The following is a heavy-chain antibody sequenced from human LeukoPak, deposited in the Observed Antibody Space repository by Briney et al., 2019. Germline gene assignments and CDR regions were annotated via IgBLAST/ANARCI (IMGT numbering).Heavy chain of an antibody. CDR1: GFTFSSYA. J-gene: IGHJ4*02. D-gene: IGHD6-6*01. CDR2: ISYDGSNK. Sequence: GGSLRLSCAASGFTFSSYAMHWVRQAPVKGLEWVAVISYDGSNKYYADSVKGRFTISRDNSKNTLYLQMNSLRAEDTAVYYCARDVIKLRYSSSSQGYYFDYWGQGTLVTVSS. V-gene: IGHV3-30-3*01. CDR3: ARDVIKLRYSSSSQGYYFDY.